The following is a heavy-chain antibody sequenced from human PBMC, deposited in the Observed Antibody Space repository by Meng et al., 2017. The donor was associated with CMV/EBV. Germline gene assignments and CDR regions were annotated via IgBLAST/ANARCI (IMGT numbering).Heavy chain of an antibody. CDR3: VKDPRYYCGGDCYPAIYFDY. Sequence: GGSLRLSCAASGFTFSSYGMHWVRQAPGKGLEWVAVIWYDGSNKYYADSVKGRFTISRDNSKNTLYLQMNSLRAEDTAVYYCVKDPRYYCGGDCYPAIYFDYWGQGTLVTVSS. V-gene: IGHV3-33*06. J-gene: IGHJ4*02. D-gene: IGHD2-21*01. CDR1: GFTFSSYG. CDR2: IWYDGSNK.